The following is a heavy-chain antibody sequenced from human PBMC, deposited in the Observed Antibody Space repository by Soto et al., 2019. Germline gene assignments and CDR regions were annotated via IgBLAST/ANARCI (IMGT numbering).Heavy chain of an antibody. CDR1: GYTLTELS. J-gene: IGHJ4*02. CDR2: CDPEDGGT. V-gene: IGHV1-24*01. CDR3: ARHSSYGDVRIDY. D-gene: IGHD4-17*01. Sequence: ASVKVSCKVSGYTLTELSIHWVQQAPGKGLEWMGGCDPEDGGTIYAQKFQGRVTMTEDTSTDTAYRELSSLRSADTAVYYCARHSSYGDVRIDYWGQGTLVTVSS.